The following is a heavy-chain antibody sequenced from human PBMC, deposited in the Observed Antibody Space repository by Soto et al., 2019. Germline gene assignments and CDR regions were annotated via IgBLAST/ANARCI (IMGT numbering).Heavy chain of an antibody. CDR3: ATPFVANGYDH. D-gene: IGHD2-21*01. CDR1: GYTLSKIS. CDR2: FDPEDGET. J-gene: IGHJ4*02. V-gene: IGHV1-24*01. Sequence: ASVKVSCKVSGYTLSKISMYWVRQPPGKGLEWMGGFDPEDGETMYAQKFQGRVTMTEDTSTDTAYMELSSLRSEDTAVYYCATPFVANGYDHWGQGTLVTVSS.